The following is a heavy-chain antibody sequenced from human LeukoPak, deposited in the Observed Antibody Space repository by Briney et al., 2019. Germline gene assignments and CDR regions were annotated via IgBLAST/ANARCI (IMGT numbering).Heavy chain of an antibody. CDR3: ARVTSSGSYLFDY. CDR1: GGSINSGGYY. D-gene: IGHD1-26*01. Sequence: SETLSLTCTVSGGSINSGGYYWSWIRQHPGKGLEWIGYIYYSGSTYYNPSLKSRVTISVDTSKNQFSLKLSSVTAADTAVYYCARVTSSGSYLFDYWGQGTLVTVSS. J-gene: IGHJ4*02. CDR2: IYYSGST. V-gene: IGHV4-31*03.